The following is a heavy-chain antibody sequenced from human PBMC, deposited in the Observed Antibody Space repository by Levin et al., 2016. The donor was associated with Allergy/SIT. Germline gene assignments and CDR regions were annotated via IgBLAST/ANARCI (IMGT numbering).Heavy chain of an antibody. CDR2: IDPSDSYT. D-gene: IGHD3-10*01. Sequence: KVSCKGSGYSFTSYWISWVRQMPGKGLEWMGRIDPSDSYTNYSPSFQGHVTISADKSISTAYLQWSSLKASDTAMYYCARRPYYGSALDYVGPGNPGHRLL. V-gene: IGHV5-10-1*01. CDR3: ARRPYYGSALDY. CDR1: GYSFTSYW. J-gene: IGHJ4*02.